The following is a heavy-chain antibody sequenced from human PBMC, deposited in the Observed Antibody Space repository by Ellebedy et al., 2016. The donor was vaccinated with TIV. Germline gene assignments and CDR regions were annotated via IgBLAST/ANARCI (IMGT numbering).Heavy chain of an antibody. CDR2: INHSGST. D-gene: IGHD3-10*01. Sequence: MPSETLSLTCAVYGGSFSGYYWSWIRQPPGKGLEWIGEINHSGSTNYNPSLKSRVTVSVDTSKNQFSLKLSSVTAAETAVYYCARVHVDLSFGEFDYFDYWGQGTLVTVSS. J-gene: IGHJ4*02. CDR1: GGSFSGYY. CDR3: ARVHVDLSFGEFDYFDY. V-gene: IGHV4-34*01.